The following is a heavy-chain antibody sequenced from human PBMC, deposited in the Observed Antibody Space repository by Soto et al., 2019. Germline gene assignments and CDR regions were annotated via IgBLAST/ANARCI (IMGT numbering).Heavy chain of an antibody. D-gene: IGHD3-10*01. CDR2: ISAYNGNT. CDR3: ATGAGSGSYSDY. J-gene: IGHJ4*02. CDR1: GGTFSSYT. Sequence: ASVKVSCKASGGTFSSYTISWVRQAPGQGLEWMGWISAYNGNTIYAQKFQGRVTMTEDTSTDTAYMELSSLRSEDTAVYYCATGAGSGSYSDYWGQGTLVTVSS. V-gene: IGHV1-18*01.